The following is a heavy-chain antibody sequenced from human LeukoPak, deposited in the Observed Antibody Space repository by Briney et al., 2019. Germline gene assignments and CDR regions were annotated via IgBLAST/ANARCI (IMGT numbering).Heavy chain of an antibody. CDR1: GFTFSSYG. V-gene: IGHV3-33*08. J-gene: IGHJ6*02. D-gene: IGHD2-2*01. Sequence: GRSLRLSCAPSGFTFSSYGMHWVRQAPGKGLEWVAVIWYDGSNKYYADSVKGRFTISRDNSKNTLYLQMNSLRAEDTAVYYCARDQYCSSTSCYYYGMDVWGQGTTVTVSS. CDR3: ARDQYCSSTSCYYYGMDV. CDR2: IWYDGSNK.